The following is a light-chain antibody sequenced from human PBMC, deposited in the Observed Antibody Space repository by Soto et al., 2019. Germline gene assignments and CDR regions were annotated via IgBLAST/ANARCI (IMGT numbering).Light chain of an antibody. J-gene: IGLJ2*01. V-gene: IGLV1-40*01. CDR3: QSYDSSLSRV. CDR1: SSNIGAGYD. CDR2: RNN. Sequence: QSVLTQPPSVSGAPGQRVTISCTGSSSNIGAGYDVHWYQQHPGTAPKLLIYRNNNRPSGVPDRFSGSNSGTSASLAITGLQGEDEVDYDCQSYDSSLSRVFGGGTKLTVL.